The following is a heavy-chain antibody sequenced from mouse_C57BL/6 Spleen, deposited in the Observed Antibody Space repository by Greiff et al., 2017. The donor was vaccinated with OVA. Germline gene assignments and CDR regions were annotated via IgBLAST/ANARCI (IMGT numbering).Heavy chain of an antibody. V-gene: IGHV14-2*01. D-gene: IGHD1-1*01. CDR2: IDPEDGET. J-gene: IGHJ3*01. CDR3: ARSNYYGSSSLWFAY. Sequence: EVQGVESGAELVKPGASVKLSCTASGFNIKDYYMHWVKQRTEQGLEWIGRIDPEDGETKYAPKFQGKATITADTSSNTAYLQLSSLTSEDTAVYYCARSNYYGSSSLWFAYWGQGTLVTVSA. CDR1: GFNIKDYY.